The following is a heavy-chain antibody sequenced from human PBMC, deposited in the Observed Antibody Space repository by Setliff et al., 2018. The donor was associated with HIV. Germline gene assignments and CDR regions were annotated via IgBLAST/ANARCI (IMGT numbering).Heavy chain of an antibody. V-gene: IGHV4-59*01. CDR1: DGSINNYF. CDR3: ARGETLSSGYGMAV. J-gene: IGHJ6*02. Sequence: KPSETLSLTCTVSDGSINNYFWNWIRQPPGKGLEWIGYISYTGSTKYNPSLKNQVTISIGTSMQQFSLKLNSVTAADTAVYYCARGETLSSGYGMAVWGQGTTVTVSS. CDR2: ISYTGST. D-gene: IGHD3-10*01.